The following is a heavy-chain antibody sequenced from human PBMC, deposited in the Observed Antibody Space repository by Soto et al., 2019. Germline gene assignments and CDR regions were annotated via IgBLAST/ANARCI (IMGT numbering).Heavy chain of an antibody. CDR3: ASRDPGTSVDY. J-gene: IGHJ4*02. V-gene: IGHV4-4*02. D-gene: IGHD1-7*01. Sequence: QVQLQESGPGLVKPSGTLSLTCAVSGGSFTSNNWWTWVRQPPGQGLGWIGEIYRTGSTNYNPSLKSRLTISPDKSEYQFALRVTSLTAADTAVYYCASRDPGTSVDYWGQGTLVTVSS. CDR2: IYRTGST. CDR1: GGSFTSNNW.